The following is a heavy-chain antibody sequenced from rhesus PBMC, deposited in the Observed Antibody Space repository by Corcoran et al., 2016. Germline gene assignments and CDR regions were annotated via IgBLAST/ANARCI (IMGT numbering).Heavy chain of an antibody. V-gene: IGHV3S42*01. Sequence: EVQLVESGGGLAKPGGSLSLSCAASGFTFSSYWMNWVRQTPGKGLYWISSIKGGGSTTYYADSVKGRFTISRDNSKNTLSLQMSSLRAEDTAVYYCAKADSWGQGSPGHRLL. J-gene: IGHJ6*01. CDR3: AKADS. CDR2: IKGGGSTT. CDR1: GFTFSSYW.